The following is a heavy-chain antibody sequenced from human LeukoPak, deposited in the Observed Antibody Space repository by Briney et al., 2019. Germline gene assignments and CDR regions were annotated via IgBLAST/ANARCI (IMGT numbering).Heavy chain of an antibody. CDR3: ARVVTTKQNWFDP. V-gene: IGHV4-38-2*01. CDR1: GYSISSGYY. J-gene: IGHJ5*02. D-gene: IGHD4-17*01. Sequence: SETLSLTCAVSGYSISSGYYWGWIRQPPGKGLEWIGSIYHSGSTYYSPSLKSRVTISVDTSKNQFSLKLSSVTAADTAVYYCARVVTTKQNWFDPWGQGTLVTVSS. CDR2: IYHSGST.